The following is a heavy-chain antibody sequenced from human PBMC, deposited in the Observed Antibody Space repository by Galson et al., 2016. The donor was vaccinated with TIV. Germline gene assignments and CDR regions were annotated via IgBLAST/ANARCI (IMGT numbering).Heavy chain of an antibody. CDR2: ISSRGTYT. V-gene: IGHV3-21*06. CDR1: GFTFNTYK. CDR3: ARDGARIGAHSAFDI. D-gene: IGHD3-16*01. J-gene: IGHJ3*02. Sequence: SLRLSCAASGFTFNTYKMNRVHQAPGKGLEWISSISSRGTYTHYADSVKGRVTISRDNANNSLYLQMNSLRAEDTAVYYCARDGARIGAHSAFDIWGQGTMVTVSS.